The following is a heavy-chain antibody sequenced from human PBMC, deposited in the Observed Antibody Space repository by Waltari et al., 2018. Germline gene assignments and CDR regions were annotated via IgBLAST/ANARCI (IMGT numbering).Heavy chain of an antibody. D-gene: IGHD3-16*01. Sequence: QVQLVQSGAEVKKPGASVKVSCKASGYTFTGYYMPWVRPAPGQGLEWMGRINPNSGGTNYAQKFQGRVTMTRDTSISTAYMELSRLRSDDTAVYYCATGKQFGVYYYMDVWGKGTTVTVSS. V-gene: IGHV1-2*06. J-gene: IGHJ6*03. CDR2: INPNSGGT. CDR3: ATGKQFGVYYYMDV. CDR1: GYTFTGYY.